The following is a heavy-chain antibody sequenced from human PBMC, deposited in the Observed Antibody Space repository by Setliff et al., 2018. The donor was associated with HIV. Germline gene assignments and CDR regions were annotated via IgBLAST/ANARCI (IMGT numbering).Heavy chain of an antibody. Sequence: SETLSLTCTVSGGSVSTGNYYWSWIRQPPGKGLEWIGEIIHSGSINYNPSLKSRVTISVDTSKNQFSLKLSSVTAADTAVYYCARHPTVVTPDYFDYWGQGTQVTVSS. CDR3: ARHPTVVTPDYFDY. V-gene: IGHV4-39*01. J-gene: IGHJ4*02. CDR1: GGSVSTGNYY. CDR2: IIHSGSI. D-gene: IGHD2-21*02.